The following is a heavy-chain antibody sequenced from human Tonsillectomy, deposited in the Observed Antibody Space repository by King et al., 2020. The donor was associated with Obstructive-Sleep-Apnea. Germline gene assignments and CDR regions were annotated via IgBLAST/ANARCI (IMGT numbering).Heavy chain of an antibody. CDR2: ISGSGSRT. V-gene: IGHV3-23*04. J-gene: IGHJ4*02. CDR1: GFTFSNYV. Sequence: VQLVESGGGLIEPGGYLRLSCAASGFTFSNYVMSWVRQAPGKGLEWVSSISGSGSRTDYADFVTGRFIISRDTSKETLYLQMNTLTAEDTAKYYCAKDSACRSLDHWGQGTLVTASS. CDR3: AKDSACRSLDH.